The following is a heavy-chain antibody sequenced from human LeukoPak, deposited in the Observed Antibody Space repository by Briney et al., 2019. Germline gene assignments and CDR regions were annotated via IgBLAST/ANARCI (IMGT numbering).Heavy chain of an antibody. J-gene: IGHJ4*02. D-gene: IGHD6-13*01. V-gene: IGHV3-7*04. CDR1: GFTFSSYW. CDR3: ARVDSSWSAYYFDY. CDR2: IKQDGSGK. Sequence: GGSLRLSCAASGFTFSSYWMSWVRQAPGKGLEWVANIKQDGSGKYYVDSVKGRFTISRDNAKNSLYLQMNSLRAEDTAVYYCARVDSSWSAYYFDYWGQGTLVTVSS.